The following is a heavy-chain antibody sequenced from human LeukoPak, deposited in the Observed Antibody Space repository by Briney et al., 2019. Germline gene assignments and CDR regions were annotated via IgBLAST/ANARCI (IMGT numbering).Heavy chain of an antibody. CDR1: GGSISNNNYC. D-gene: IGHD5-24*01. J-gene: IGHJ5*02. V-gene: IGHV4-39*01. CDR2: FYYGGST. Sequence: SETLSLTCSGSGGSISNNNYCWGWLRQPPGKGLEWIGCFYYGGSTYYNPSLKSRVTISVDTSKNQFSLKLSSVTATDTALYYCARQSGYTRSDPWGQGTLVTVSS. CDR3: ARQSGYTRSDP.